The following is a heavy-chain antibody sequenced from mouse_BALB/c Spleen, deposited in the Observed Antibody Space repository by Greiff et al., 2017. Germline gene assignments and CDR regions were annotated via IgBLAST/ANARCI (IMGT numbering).Heavy chain of an antibody. Sequence: QVQLQQSGPELVKPGASVRISCKASGYTFTSYYIHWVKQRPGQGLEWIGWIYPGNVNTKYNEKFKGKATLTADKSSSTAYMQLSSLTSEDSAVYFCARCGSSDGYWYFDVWGAGTTVTVSS. D-gene: IGHD1-1*01. J-gene: IGHJ1*01. CDR1: GYTFTSYY. CDR3: ARCGSSDGYWYFDV. V-gene: IGHV1S56*01. CDR2: IYPGNVNT.